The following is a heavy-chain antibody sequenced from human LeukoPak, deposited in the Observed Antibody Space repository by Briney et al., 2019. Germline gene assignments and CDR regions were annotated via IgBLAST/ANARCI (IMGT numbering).Heavy chain of an antibody. CDR3: ARDSSSSGSYYANAFDI. CDR2: INPNSGGT. J-gene: IGHJ3*02. D-gene: IGHD3-10*01. V-gene: IGHV1-2*06. Sequence: GASVKVSCKASGYTFTGYYMHWVRQAPGQGLEWMGRINPNSGGTNYAQKFQGRVTMTRDTSISTAYMELSRLRSDDTAVYYCARDSSSSGSYYANAFDIWGQGTMVTVSS. CDR1: GYTFTGYY.